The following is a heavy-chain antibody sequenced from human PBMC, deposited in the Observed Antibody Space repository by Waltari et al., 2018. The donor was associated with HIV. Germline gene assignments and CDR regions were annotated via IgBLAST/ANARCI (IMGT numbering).Heavy chain of an antibody. J-gene: IGHJ3*02. D-gene: IGHD6-13*01. V-gene: IGHV5-51*03. Sequence: EVQLVQSGAEVKKPGESLKISCKGSGYSFTSYWIAWVRQMPGKGLEWMGIIYPGDSDTRYSPSFQGQVTISADKSISTAYLQWSSLKASDTAMYYCARDPHAAAGHDAFDIWGQGTMVTVSS. CDR2: IYPGDSDT. CDR3: ARDPHAAAGHDAFDI. CDR1: GYSFTSYW.